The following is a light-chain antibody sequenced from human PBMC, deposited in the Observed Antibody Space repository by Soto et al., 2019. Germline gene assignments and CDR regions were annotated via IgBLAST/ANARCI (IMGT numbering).Light chain of an antibody. Sequence: AIQVTQSPSSVSASVGDRVIITCRASQNIRHELGWFQQKPGKAPKLLIYDASTLESGVPSRFSGSGSGTDFTLTISSLQPEDFATYYCLQDYRYPWTFGQGTKVDNK. V-gene: IGKV1-6*01. CDR1: QNIRHE. CDR2: DAS. J-gene: IGKJ1*01. CDR3: LQDYRYPWT.